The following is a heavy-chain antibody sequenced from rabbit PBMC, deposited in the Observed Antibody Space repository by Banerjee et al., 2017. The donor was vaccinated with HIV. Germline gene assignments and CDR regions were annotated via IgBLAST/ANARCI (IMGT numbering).Heavy chain of an antibody. D-gene: IGHD1-1*01. CDR1: GFDFSSYG. V-gene: IGHV1S7*01. CDR3: VREGYFVSSSGYLDL. J-gene: IGHJ6*01. Sequence: GFDFSSYGVSWVRQAPGKGLEWIGYIDPVSGSTYYASWVNGRFTISSHNAQNTLYLQLNSLTAADTATYFCVREGYFVSSSGYLDLWGPGTLVTV. CDR2: IDPVSGST.